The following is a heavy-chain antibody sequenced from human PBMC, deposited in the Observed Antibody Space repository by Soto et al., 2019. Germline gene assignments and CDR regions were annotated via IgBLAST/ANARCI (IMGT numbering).Heavy chain of an antibody. D-gene: IGHD2-2*01. CDR1: GYTFTSYG. CDR3: ARVADIVVAGPGWFDP. J-gene: IGHJ5*02. CDR2: ISAYNGNT. V-gene: IGHV1-18*01. Sequence: QVPLVQSGAEVKKPGASVKVSCKASGYTFTSYGISWVRQAPGQGLEWMGWISAYNGNTNYAQKLQGRVTMTTDTSTSTAYMELRSLRSDDTAVYYCARVADIVVAGPGWFDPWGQGTLVTVSS.